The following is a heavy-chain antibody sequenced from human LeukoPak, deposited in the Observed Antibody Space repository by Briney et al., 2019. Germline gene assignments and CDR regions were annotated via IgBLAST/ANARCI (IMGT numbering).Heavy chain of an antibody. CDR3: ARPLRFLEWLVFDP. CDR2: INSDGSST. D-gene: IGHD3-3*01. J-gene: IGHJ5*02. V-gene: IGHV3-74*01. Sequence: PGGSLRLSCAASGFTFSSYWMHWVRQAPGKGLVWVSRINSDGSSTSYADSVKGRFTISRDNAKNTLYLQMNSLRAEDTAEYYCARPLRFLEWLVFDPWGQGTLVTVSS. CDR1: GFTFSSYW.